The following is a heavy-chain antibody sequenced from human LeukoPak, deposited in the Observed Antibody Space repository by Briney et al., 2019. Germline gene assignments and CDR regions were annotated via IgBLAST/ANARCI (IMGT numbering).Heavy chain of an antibody. CDR3: ARGFVHAFDI. CDR1: GFAFSTYD. CDR2: IGVAGDT. D-gene: IGHD6-6*01. Sequence: GGSLRLSCAASGFAFSTYDMHWVRQATGKGLEWVSAIGVAGDTYYPGSVKGRFIISRENAKNSLYLQMSSLRAGDTAVYYCARGFVHAFDIWGQGTMVTVSS. V-gene: IGHV3-13*04. J-gene: IGHJ3*02.